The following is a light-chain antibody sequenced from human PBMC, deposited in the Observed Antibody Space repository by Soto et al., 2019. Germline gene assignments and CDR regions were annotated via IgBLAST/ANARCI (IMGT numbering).Light chain of an antibody. J-gene: IGKJ1*01. Sequence: DIQMTQSPSTLSASVGDRVTITCRASQSIRSWLAWYQQKPGKAPQLLIYDASSLESGVPSRFSGSGSGTESTLTISSLQPDDFATYYCQQYDRFSKTFGRGTKVEVK. V-gene: IGKV1-5*01. CDR1: QSIRSW. CDR3: QQYDRFSKT. CDR2: DAS.